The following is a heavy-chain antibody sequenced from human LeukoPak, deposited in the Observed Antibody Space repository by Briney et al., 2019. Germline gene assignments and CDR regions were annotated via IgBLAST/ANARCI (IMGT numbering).Heavy chain of an antibody. CDR1: GGSISSSSYY. CDR2: IYYSGST. Sequence: SETLSLTCTVSGGSISSSSYYWGWIRQPPGKGLEWIGSIYYSGSTYYNPSLKSRVTISVDTSKNQFSLKLSSVTAADTAVYYCARVRIQLWFLDWFDPWGQGTLVTVSS. D-gene: IGHD5-18*01. J-gene: IGHJ5*02. V-gene: IGHV4-39*07. CDR3: ARVRIQLWFLDWFDP.